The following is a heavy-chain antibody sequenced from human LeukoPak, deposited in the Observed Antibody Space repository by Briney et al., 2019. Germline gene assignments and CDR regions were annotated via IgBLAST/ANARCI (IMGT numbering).Heavy chain of an antibody. CDR1: GYTFTSNG. Sequence: ASVKVSCKASGYTFTSNGIHWVRRAPGQRLEWMGWINADNGDTKYSQKFQGRVTIARDTSASTAYMELSSLRFEDTAVYYCARDRGGTGDFDYWGQGTLVTVSS. J-gene: IGHJ4*02. CDR2: INADNGDT. V-gene: IGHV1-3*01. CDR3: ARDRGGTGDFDY. D-gene: IGHD1-1*01.